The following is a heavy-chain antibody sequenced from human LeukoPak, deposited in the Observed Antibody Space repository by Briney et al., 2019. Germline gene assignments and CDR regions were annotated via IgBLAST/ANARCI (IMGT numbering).Heavy chain of an antibody. CDR2: IKHDSSET. V-gene: IGHV3-7*01. J-gene: IGHJ3*02. Sequence: PGGSLRLSCAASGFTISRYWMSWVRLVPEKGPESVAHIKHDSSETYYVDSVRGRFIISRDNAKNSLYLQMNSLRVEDTAVYHCARGPTDFDASDIWGHGTLVTVSS. CDR1: GFTISRYW. D-gene: IGHD1-26*01. CDR3: ARGPTDFDASDI.